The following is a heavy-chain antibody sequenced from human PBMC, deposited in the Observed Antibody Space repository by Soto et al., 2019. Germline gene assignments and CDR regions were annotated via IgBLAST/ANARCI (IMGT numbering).Heavy chain of an antibody. CDR1: GGTFSSYA. J-gene: IGHJ6*02. V-gene: IGHV1-69*13. CDR2: IIPIFGTA. Sequence: GASVKVSCKASGGTFSSYAISWVRQAPGQGLEWMGGIIPIFGTANYAQKFQGRVTITADESTSTAYMELSSLRSEDTAVYYCARVSGGYCSSTSCFYGMDVWGQGTTVTVSS. D-gene: IGHD2-2*01. CDR3: ARVSGGYCSSTSCFYGMDV.